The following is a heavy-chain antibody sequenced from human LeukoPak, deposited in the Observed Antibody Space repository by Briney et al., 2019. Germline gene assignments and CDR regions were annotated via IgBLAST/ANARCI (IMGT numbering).Heavy chain of an antibody. CDR3: ARDGGFDY. CDR1: GFTFSTYS. D-gene: IGHD3-3*01. Sequence: GGSLRLFCAASGFTFSTYSMNWVRQAPGKGLEWVSSISSSSTDIYYGDSVKGRFAISRDNSKNTLYLQMNSLRAEDTAVYYCARDGGFDYWGQGTLVTVSS. J-gene: IGHJ4*02. CDR2: ISSSSTDI. V-gene: IGHV3-21*01.